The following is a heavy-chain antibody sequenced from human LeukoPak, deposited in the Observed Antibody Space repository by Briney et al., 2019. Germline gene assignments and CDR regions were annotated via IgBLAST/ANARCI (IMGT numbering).Heavy chain of an antibody. D-gene: IGHD1-14*01. J-gene: IGHJ4*02. CDR2: IRNDGSNQ. Sequence: WGSLRLSCAASGFTFRNYGMHLVRQAPGKGLEWVAFIRNDGSNQYYADSVKGRFTISRDNSNTILYLQMTSLRAEDKAMYICAKGYGASHFDSWGQGTLVTVSS. V-gene: IGHV3-30*02. CDR1: GFTFRNYG. CDR3: AKGYGASHFDS.